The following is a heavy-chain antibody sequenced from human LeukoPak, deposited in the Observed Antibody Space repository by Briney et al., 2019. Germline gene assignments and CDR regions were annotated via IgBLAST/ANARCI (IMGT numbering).Heavy chain of an antibody. V-gene: IGHV3-74*01. D-gene: IGHD2/OR15-2a*01. CDR2: IKSDGST. Sequence: GGSLRLSCAASGFTFSSTWMHWVRQAPGKGLVWVSRIKSDGSTSYADSVKGRFTISRDNAKNTLYLQMNSLKDEDTAVYYRVRDYFFSLDPWGQGTLVTVSS. CDR1: GFTFSSTW. J-gene: IGHJ5*02. CDR3: VRDYFFSLDP.